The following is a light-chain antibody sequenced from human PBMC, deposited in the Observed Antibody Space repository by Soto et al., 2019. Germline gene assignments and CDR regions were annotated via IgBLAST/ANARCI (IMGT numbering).Light chain of an antibody. Sequence: QSALTQPASVSGSPGQSITISCSGVSSDFGGYNFVSWYQQLPGKAPKLLLFEVNDRPSGISHRFSGSKSGNTASLTISGLQAEDEAEYFCSSYKGVGTLVVFGTGTKVTVL. CDR3: SSYKGVGTLVV. CDR1: SSDFGGYNF. CDR2: EVN. V-gene: IGLV2-14*01. J-gene: IGLJ1*01.